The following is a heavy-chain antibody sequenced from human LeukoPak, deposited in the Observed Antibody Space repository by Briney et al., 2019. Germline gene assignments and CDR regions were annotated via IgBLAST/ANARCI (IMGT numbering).Heavy chain of an antibody. CDR1: GGTFSSYA. J-gene: IGHJ3*02. D-gene: IGHD6-13*01. CDR2: IIPIFGTA. CDR3: ARASALVREAFDI. V-gene: IGHV1-69*05. Sequence: SVKVSCKASGGTFSSYAISWVRQAPGQGLEWMGRIIPIFGTANYAQKFQGRVTITTDKSTSTAYMELSSLRSEDTAVYYCARASALVREAFDIWGQGTMVTVSS.